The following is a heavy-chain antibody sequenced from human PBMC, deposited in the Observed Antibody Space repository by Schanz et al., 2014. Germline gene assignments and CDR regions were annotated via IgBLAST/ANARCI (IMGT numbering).Heavy chain of an antibody. CDR3: ARDGEAAAGCDY. Sequence: QGQLVQSGAEVKKPGASVKVSCKASGYTFTSYGITWVRQAPGQGLEWMGWMNPNSGNTGYAQKFQGRVTMTADKSTSTVYMEVSGLTSEDTGVYYCARDGEAAAGCDYWGQGTLVTVSS. V-gene: IGHV1-8*01. J-gene: IGHJ4*02. D-gene: IGHD6-13*01. CDR1: GYTFTSYG. CDR2: MNPNSGNT.